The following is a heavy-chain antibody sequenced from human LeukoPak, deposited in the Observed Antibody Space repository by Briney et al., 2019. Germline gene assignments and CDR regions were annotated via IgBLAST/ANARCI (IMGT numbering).Heavy chain of an antibody. CDR3: ATDTSSSIDY. Sequence: GGSLRLSFAASGFTFSSYSMNWVRQAPGKGLEWVSYISSSSSTIYYADSVKGRFTISRDNAKNSLYLQMNSLRAEDSAVYYCATDTSSSIDYWGQGTLVTVSS. D-gene: IGHD6-6*01. CDR1: GFTFSSYS. J-gene: IGHJ4*02. V-gene: IGHV3-48*01. CDR2: ISSSSSTI.